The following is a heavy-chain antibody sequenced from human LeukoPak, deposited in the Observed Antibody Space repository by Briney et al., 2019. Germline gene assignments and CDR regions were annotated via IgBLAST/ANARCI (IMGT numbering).Heavy chain of an antibody. CDR3: AKRSDYGGNWNYFDY. CDR1: GLTFSSNG. D-gene: IGHD4-23*01. J-gene: IGHJ4*02. V-gene: IGHV3-23*01. CDR2: ISGSGGST. Sequence: SGGSLRLSCAASGLTFSSNGMSWVRQAPGKGLEWVSAISGSGGSTYYADSVKGRFTISRDNSKNTLYLQTNSLRAEDTAVYYCAKRSDYGGNWNYFDYWGQGTLVTVSS.